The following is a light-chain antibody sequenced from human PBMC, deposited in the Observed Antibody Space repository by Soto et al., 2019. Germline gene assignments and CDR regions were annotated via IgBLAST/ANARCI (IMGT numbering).Light chain of an antibody. CDR1: QSISSW. J-gene: IGKJ1*01. CDR2: KAS. Sequence: EMSQSAASVSASVGDRVTITCRASQSISSWLAWYQQKPGKAPKLLINKASSLESGVPSRFSGSGSGTEFTLTISSLQPDDFAPYYCQHFNSYPWPFGQRTKVAI. V-gene: IGKV1-5*03. CDR3: QHFNSYPWP.